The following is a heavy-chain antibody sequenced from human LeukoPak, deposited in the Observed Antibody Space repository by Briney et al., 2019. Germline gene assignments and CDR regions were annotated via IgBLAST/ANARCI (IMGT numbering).Heavy chain of an antibody. V-gene: IGHV1-2*02. CDR1: GYTFTGYY. J-gene: IGHJ4*02. Sequence: ASVKVSCKASGYTFTGYYLHWVRQAPGQGLEWMGWINPNSGGTNYAQKFQGRVTMTRDTSISTAYMDLNRLSSDDTAVYYCARWVTGYCTSTSCSGRMDYWGQGTLVTVSS. CDR3: ARWVTGYCTSTSCSGRMDY. CDR2: INPNSGGT. D-gene: IGHD2-2*01.